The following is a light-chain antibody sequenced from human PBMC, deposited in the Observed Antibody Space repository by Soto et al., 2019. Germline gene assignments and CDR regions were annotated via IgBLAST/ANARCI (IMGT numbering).Light chain of an antibody. Sequence: DIQMTQSPSTLSASVGDRVIITCRASQSISRFLAWYQQRPGQAPKLLIYDASSLESGVPSRLSGRGSGAEFTLTIISLKAAVLATYYCPQYYTYVYTFGQRTTLAI. V-gene: IGKV1-5*01. J-gene: IGKJ2*01. CDR1: QSISRF. CDR3: PQYYTYVYT. CDR2: DAS.